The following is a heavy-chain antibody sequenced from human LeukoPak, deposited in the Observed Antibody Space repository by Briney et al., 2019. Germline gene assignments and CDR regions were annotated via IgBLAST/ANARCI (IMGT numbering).Heavy chain of an antibody. CDR2: INYSGST. V-gene: IGHV4-39*01. Sequence: SETLSLTCTVSGGSISSSSYYWGWIRQPPGKGLEWIGSINYSGSTYYNPSLKSRVTISVDTSKNQFSLKLSSVTAADTAVYYCASRETPNYYDSSGYIPDDYWGQGTLVTVSS. CDR1: GGSISSSSYY. D-gene: IGHD3-22*01. CDR3: ASRETPNYYDSSGYIPDDY. J-gene: IGHJ4*02.